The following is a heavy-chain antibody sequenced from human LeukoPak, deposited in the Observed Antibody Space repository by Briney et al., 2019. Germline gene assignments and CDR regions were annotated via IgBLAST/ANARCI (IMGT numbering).Heavy chain of an antibody. CDR3: ASDIVVVPAAIVDY. Sequence: GGSLRLSCAASGFTLSVDVMQWVRQAPGKGLEWVAFIRYDGSNKYYADSVKGRFTISRDNSKNTLYLQMNSLRAEDTAVYYCASDIVVVPAAIVDYWGQGTLVTVSS. V-gene: IGHV3-30*02. D-gene: IGHD2-2*01. CDR1: GFTLSVDV. J-gene: IGHJ4*02. CDR2: IRYDGSNK.